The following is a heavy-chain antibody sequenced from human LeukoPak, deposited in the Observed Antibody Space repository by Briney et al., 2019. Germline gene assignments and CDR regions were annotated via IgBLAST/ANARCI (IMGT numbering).Heavy chain of an antibody. CDR1: GGSISSYY. D-gene: IGHD2-2*01. CDR2: IYYSGST. J-gene: IGHJ5*02. Sequence: SETLSPTCTVSGGSISSYYWSWIRQPPGKGLEWIGYIYYSGSTNYNPSLKSRVTISVDTSKNQFSLKLSSVTAADTAVYYCARGFQLLYWFDPWGQGTLVTVSS. V-gene: IGHV4-59*01. CDR3: ARGFQLLYWFDP.